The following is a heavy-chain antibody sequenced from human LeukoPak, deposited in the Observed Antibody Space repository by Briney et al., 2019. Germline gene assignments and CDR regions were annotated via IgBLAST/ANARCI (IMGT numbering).Heavy chain of an antibody. V-gene: IGHV1-8*01. Sequence: SVTVSCLASGYTFPSYEINWLRQAAGRGLDGMGWKNPNSGNTGYAQKLQGRVTMTRNTSISTAYMELSRLRSDDTAVYYCAREGWNNYMDVWGKGTTVTVSS. CDR2: KNPNSGNT. CDR3: AREGWNNYMDV. CDR1: GYTFPSYE. J-gene: IGHJ6*03. D-gene: IGHD1/OR15-1a*01.